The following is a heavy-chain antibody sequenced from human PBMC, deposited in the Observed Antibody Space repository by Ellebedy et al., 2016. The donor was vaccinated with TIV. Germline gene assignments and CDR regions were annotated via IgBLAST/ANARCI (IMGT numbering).Heavy chain of an antibody. CDR3: ARDSYGLGSYAN. V-gene: IGHV1-69*13. CDR2: IIPIFRTP. J-gene: IGHJ4*01. CDR1: AGTFTSSA. D-gene: IGHD3-10*01. Sequence: AASVQVSCKASAGTFTSSAINWVRQAPGQGLEWMVGIIPIFRTPNYAQTFQGRVTITADESTSTVHMELSSLRSEDTAVYYCARDSYGLGSYANWGQGTLVTVSS.